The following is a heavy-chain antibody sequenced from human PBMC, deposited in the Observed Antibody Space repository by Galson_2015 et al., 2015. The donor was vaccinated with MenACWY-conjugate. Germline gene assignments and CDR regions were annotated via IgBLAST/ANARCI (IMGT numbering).Heavy chain of an antibody. Sequence: SLRLSCAASGFTLSSDGMHWVRQAPGKGLEWVALISSDGSNKYCADSVKGRFTISRDNSKNTVFLQMNSLRGEDTAVYYCAVGGEDGLYYFGMDVWGQGTTVTVSS. V-gene: IGHV3-30*03. CDR3: AVGGEDGLYYFGMDV. J-gene: IGHJ6*02. CDR1: GFTLSSDG. D-gene: IGHD3-16*01. CDR2: ISSDGSNK.